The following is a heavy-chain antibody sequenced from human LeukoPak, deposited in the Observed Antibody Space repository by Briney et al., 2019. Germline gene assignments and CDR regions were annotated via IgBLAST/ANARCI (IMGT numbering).Heavy chain of an antibody. V-gene: IGHV6-1*01. Sequence: SQTLSLTCAISGDSVSSNSAAWNWIRQSPSRGLEWLGRTYYRSKWYNDYAVSVKSRITINPDTSKNQFSLQLNSVTPEDTAVYYCARSSGSSGWRWCYYFDYWGQGTLVTVSS. CDR3: ARSSGSSGWRWCYYFDY. CDR1: GDSVSSNSAA. D-gene: IGHD6-19*01. CDR2: TYYRSKWYN. J-gene: IGHJ4*02.